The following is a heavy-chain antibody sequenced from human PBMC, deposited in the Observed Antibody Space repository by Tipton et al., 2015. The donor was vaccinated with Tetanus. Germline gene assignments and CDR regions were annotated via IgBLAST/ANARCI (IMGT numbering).Heavy chain of an antibody. CDR3: ARIGWLQQNKPAFDI. CDR2: VHYTGKD. Sequence: TLSLTCSISGGSITSYYWSWIRQRPGRGLEWVGYVHYTGKDNYSPSLRSRVTLSVDTSKNQFSLKMNSGTAADTAVYYCARIGWLQQNKPAFDIWGQGTVVTVSS. V-gene: IGHV4-59*13. D-gene: IGHD6-19*01. CDR1: GGSITSYY. J-gene: IGHJ3*02.